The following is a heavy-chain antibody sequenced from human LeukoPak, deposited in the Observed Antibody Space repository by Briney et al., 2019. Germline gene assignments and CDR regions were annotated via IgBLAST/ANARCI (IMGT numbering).Heavy chain of an antibody. D-gene: IGHD1-1*01. CDR2: IYYSGST. V-gene: IGHV4-59*01. J-gene: IGHJ5*02. CDR3: ARDGTLSRTLNGFAP. CDR1: GGSINSYY. Sequence: SETLSLTCTVSGGSINSYYWTWIRQPPGKALEWIGYIYYSGSTYYNPSLKSRVTISLDTSKNQFSLKLSSVTAADTAVYYCARDGTLSRTLNGFAPWGREPRVTVSS.